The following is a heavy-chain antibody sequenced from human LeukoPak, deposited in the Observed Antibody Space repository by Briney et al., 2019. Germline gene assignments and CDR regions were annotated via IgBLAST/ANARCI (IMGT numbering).Heavy chain of an antibody. CDR1: GGSISSGSYY. Sequence: PSETLSLTCTVSGGSISSGSYYWSWIRQPAGKGLEWIGRIYTSGSTNYNPSLKSRVTISVDTSKNQFSLKLSPVTAADTAVYYCARKHMVRGAAVLTESWFDPWGQGTLVTVSS. CDR3: ARKHMVRGAAVLTESWFDP. CDR2: IYTSGST. D-gene: IGHD3-10*01. J-gene: IGHJ5*02. V-gene: IGHV4-61*02.